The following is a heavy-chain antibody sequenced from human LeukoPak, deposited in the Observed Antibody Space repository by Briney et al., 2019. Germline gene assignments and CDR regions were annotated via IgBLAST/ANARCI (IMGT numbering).Heavy chain of an antibody. CDR2: IIPIFGTA. CDR3: ARERHDYGAFDY. Sequence: SVKVSCKASGGTFSSYAISWVRQAPGQGLEWMGGIIPIFGTANYAQKFQGRVTVTADKSTSIAYMELSSLRSEDTAVYYCARERHDYGAFDYWGQGTLVTVSS. D-gene: IGHD4-17*01. J-gene: IGHJ4*02. CDR1: GGTFSSYA. V-gene: IGHV1-69*06.